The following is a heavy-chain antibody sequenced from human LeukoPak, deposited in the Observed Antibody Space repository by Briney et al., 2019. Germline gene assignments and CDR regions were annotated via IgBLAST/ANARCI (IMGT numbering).Heavy chain of an antibody. CDR1: GYSISSGYF. D-gene: IGHD3-10*01. V-gene: IGHV4-38-2*02. J-gene: IGHJ5*01. Sequence: SETLSLTCTVSGYSISSGYFWGWIRQSPGKGLDWIGIIYHSGSTYYNPSLKSRVTISVDTSKNQFSLKLTSVTAADTAVYYCARSRQASGLFNSWGQGTLVGVSS. CDR2: IYHSGST. CDR3: ARSRQASGLFNS.